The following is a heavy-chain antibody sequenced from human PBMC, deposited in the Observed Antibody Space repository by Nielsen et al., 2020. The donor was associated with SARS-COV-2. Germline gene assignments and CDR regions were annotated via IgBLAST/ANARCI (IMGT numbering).Heavy chain of an antibody. CDR2: ISAKGKDT. CDR1: GFTFRSYP. D-gene: IGHD3-22*01. Sequence: GGSLRLSCSASGFTFRSYPMHWVRQAPGKGLEYVSAISAKGKDTYSADSMKGRFTISRDNSRNTLYLQMSSLRTEDPAIYFCVKEDSAYYDFWGQGTLVTVSS. V-gene: IGHV3-64D*06. CDR3: VKEDSAYYDF. J-gene: IGHJ4*02.